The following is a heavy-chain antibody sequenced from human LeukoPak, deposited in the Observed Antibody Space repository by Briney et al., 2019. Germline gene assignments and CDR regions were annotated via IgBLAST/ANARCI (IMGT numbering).Heavy chain of an antibody. CDR2: IKQDGSEK. V-gene: IGHV3-7*01. CDR1: GFTFSSYW. Sequence: PGGSLRLSCAASGFTFSSYWMSWVRQAPGKGLEWVANIKQDGSEKNHVDSVKGRFTISRDNAKNSLYLQMNSLRADDTAVYYCAYLNSHAFDVWGQGTIVTVSS. J-gene: IGHJ3*01. CDR3: AYLNSHAFDV. D-gene: IGHD1-7*01.